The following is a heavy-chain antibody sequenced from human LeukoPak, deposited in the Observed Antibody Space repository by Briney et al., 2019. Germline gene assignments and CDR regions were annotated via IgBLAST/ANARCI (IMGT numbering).Heavy chain of an antibody. CDR3: ARGGHSYLYPFAD. D-gene: IGHD5-18*01. V-gene: IGHV4-59*02. CDR2: IYYSGST. Sequence: SQTLSLTCTVSGVSVSSYYWSWIRQPPGKGLEWIGYIYYSGSTNYNPSLKSRVTMSVDTSKNQFSLILNSVTAADTAVYYCARGGHSYLYPFADWGQGTLVTVSS. CDR1: GVSVSSYY. J-gene: IGHJ4*02.